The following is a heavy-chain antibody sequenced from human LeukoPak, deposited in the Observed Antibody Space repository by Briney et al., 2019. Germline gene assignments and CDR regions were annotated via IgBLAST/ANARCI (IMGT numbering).Heavy chain of an antibody. CDR2: IYYSGST. V-gene: IGHV4-39*01. CDR1: GGSISSSSYY. CDR3: ARHLRLGSIVVVIAPQVAFDI. Sequence: SETLSLTCTVSGGSISSSSYYRGWIRQPPGKGLEWIGSIYYSGSTYYNPSLKSRVTISVDTSKNQFSLKLSSVTAADTAVYYCARHLRLGSIVVVIAPQVAFDIWGQGTMVTVSS. J-gene: IGHJ3*02. D-gene: IGHD2-21*01.